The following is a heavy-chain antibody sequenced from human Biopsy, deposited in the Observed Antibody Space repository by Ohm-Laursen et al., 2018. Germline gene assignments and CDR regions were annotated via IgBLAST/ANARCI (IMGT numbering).Heavy chain of an antibody. J-gene: IGHJ3*02. CDR1: DYTFYSYG. V-gene: IGHV1-18*04. Sequence: GASVNVSCKASDYTFYSYGITWVRRAPGQGLEWMGWITADEKNSAPKFQGRVTMTTDMSTSTAYMELRGLKSDDTAVYYCARVFGGAYYSYAFDIWGQGTLVIVSS. CDR2: ITADEK. CDR3: ARVFGGAYYSYAFDI. D-gene: IGHD1-26*01.